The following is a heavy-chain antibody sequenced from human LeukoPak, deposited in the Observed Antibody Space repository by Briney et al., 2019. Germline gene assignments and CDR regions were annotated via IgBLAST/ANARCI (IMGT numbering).Heavy chain of an antibody. CDR3: TRSAIAVAGTGAFDI. V-gene: IGHV3-21*01. Sequence: GGSLRLSCAASGFTFSSYTMNWVRQAPGKGLEWFSSIKESGTDVYYAVSVKGRFTISRDNTENSMYLELNDLGADDTAVYYCTRSAIAVAGTGAFDIWGQGTMVTVSS. CDR2: IKESGTDV. J-gene: IGHJ3*02. CDR1: GFTFSSYT. D-gene: IGHD6-19*01.